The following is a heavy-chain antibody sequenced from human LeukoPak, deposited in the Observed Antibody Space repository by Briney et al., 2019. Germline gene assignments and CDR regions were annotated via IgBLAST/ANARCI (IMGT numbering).Heavy chain of an antibody. CDR2: IGGHESDT. J-gene: IGHJ3*02. D-gene: IGHD3-16*01. Sequence: GGSLRLSCAGSGFTFSDYAMSWVRQAPGKGLEWVSGIGGHESDTHYADSVRGRFTISRDNSKSTLYLQMNGLRAEDTAAYYCAKDRQSRNNVWDPFDIWGQGTMVSVSS. CDR3: AKDRQSRNNVWDPFDI. CDR1: GFTFSDYA. V-gene: IGHV3-23*01.